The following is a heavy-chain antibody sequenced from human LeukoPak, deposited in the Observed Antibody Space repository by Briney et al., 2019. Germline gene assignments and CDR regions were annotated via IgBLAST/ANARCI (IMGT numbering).Heavy chain of an antibody. V-gene: IGHV3-23*01. J-gene: IGHJ4*02. Sequence: GGSLILSCAASGFIFSNYAMSWVRQVPGRGLEWVSTISSRGDSTYVADSVKDRFTISRDNSKNSLYLQMNTVRAEDTAVYYCVKGPRPDITVAHTVENWGQGTLVTVSS. CDR3: VKGPRPDITVAHTVEN. CDR1: GFIFSNYA. CDR2: ISSRGDST. D-gene: IGHD6-19*01.